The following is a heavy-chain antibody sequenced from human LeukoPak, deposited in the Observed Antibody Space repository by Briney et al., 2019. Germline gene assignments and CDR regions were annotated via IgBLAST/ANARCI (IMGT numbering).Heavy chain of an antibody. J-gene: IGHJ6*04. CDR3: ARANV. Sequence: GGFLRLSCAASGFTFSSYAMHWVRQAPGKGLEWVAVISYDGSNKYYADSVKGRFTISRDNSKNTLYLQMNSLRAEDTAVYYCARANVWGKGTTVTVSS. CDR2: ISYDGSNK. CDR1: GFTFSSYA. V-gene: IGHV3-30*14.